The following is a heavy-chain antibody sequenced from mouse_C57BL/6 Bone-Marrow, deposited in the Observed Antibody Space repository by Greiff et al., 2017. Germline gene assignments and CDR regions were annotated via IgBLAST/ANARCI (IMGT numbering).Heavy chain of an antibody. V-gene: IGHV1-80*01. CDR2: LYPGDGDT. CDR1: GYAFSSYW. J-gene: IGHJ2*01. CDR3: ARPFHYYGYFDY. Sequence: QVQLKESGAELVKPGASVKISCKASGYAFSSYWMNWVKQRPGKGLEWIGQLYPGDGDTNYNGKFKGKATLTADKASSTAYMQLSSLTSEDSAVYFCARPFHYYGYFDYWGQGTTLTVSS. D-gene: IGHD1-2*01.